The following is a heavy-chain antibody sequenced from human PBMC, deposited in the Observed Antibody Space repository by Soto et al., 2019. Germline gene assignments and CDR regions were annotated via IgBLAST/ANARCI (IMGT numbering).Heavy chain of an antibody. CDR1: GGSISSGGYY. Sequence: QVQLQESGPGLVKPSETLSLTCKVSGGSISSGGYYWSWIRQHPGKGLEWIGYIFYSGSTYSNPSLKSRITMSVDTSKNQFSLNLNSVTVADTAVYYCARGGPVDVLTGPPPQLPDWGQGTLVTVSS. V-gene: IGHV4-31*03. CDR3: ARGGPVDVLTGPPPQLPD. CDR2: IFYSGST. J-gene: IGHJ4*02. D-gene: IGHD3-9*01.